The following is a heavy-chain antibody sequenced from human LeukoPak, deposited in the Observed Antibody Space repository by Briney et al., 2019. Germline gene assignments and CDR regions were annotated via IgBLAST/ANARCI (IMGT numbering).Heavy chain of an antibody. D-gene: IGHD6-19*01. CDR1: GGSMSSYY. V-gene: IGHV4-59*08. CDR3: ARHQSASSHGSYFDY. J-gene: IGHJ4*02. Sequence: SETLSLTCSVSGGSMSSYYWSWIRQPPGKGLEWIGYIYYSGSTNYNPSLKSRVTISGDTSKNQFSLKLSSVTAADTAVYYCARHQSASSHGSYFDYWGQGTLVTVSS. CDR2: IYYSGST.